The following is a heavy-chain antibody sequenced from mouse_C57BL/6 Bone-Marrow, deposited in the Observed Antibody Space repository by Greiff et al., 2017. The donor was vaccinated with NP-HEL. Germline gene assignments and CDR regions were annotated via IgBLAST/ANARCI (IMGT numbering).Heavy chain of an antibody. Sequence: EVKLVESGGGLVKPGGSLKLSCAASGFTFSSYAMSWVRQTPEKRLEWVATISDGGSYTSYPDNVKGRFTISRDNAKNHLYLQMSHLKSEDTAMYYSARYRIYYYGSKSYYYAMDYWGQGTSVTVSS. CDR3: ARYRIYYYGSKSYYYAMDY. D-gene: IGHD1-1*01. CDR2: ISDGGSYT. CDR1: GFTFSSYA. V-gene: IGHV5-4*03. J-gene: IGHJ4*01.